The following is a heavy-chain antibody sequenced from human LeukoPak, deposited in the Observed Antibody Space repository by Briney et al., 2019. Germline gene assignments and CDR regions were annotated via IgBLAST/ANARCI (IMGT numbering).Heavy chain of an antibody. V-gene: IGHV3-21*01. CDR3: ARARKDYDSSCYYYFDY. CDR2: ISSSSSYI. D-gene: IGHD3-22*01. CDR1: GFTFSSYS. Sequence: GGSLRLSCAASGFTFSSYSMNWVRQAPGKGLEWVSSISSSSSYIYYADSVKGRFTISRDNAKNSLYLQMNSLRAEDTAVYYCARARKDYDSSCYYYFDYWGQGTLVTVSS. J-gene: IGHJ4*02.